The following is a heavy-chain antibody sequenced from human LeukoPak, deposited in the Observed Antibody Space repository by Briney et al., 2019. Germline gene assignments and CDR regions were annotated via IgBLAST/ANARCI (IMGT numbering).Heavy chain of an antibody. J-gene: IGHJ4*02. CDR2: INTNTGNP. D-gene: IGHD3-22*01. CDR1: GYTFTIYA. V-gene: IGHV7-4-1*02. Sequence: ASVKVSCKASGYTFTIYAMNWVRQAPGQGLEWMGWINTNTGNPTYAQGFTGRFVFSLDTSVSTAYLQISSLKAEDTAVYYCAGSYYYDSSGYYGGFDYWGQGTLVTVSS. CDR3: AGSYYYDSSGYYGGFDY.